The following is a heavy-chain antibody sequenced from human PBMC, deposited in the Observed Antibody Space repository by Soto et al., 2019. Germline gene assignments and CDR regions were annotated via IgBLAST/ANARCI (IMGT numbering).Heavy chain of an antibody. CDR3: ARGKVDWLLEYYYYGRDV. CDR2: INSDGSST. V-gene: IGHV3-74*01. CDR1: GFTFSSYW. D-gene: IGHD3-9*01. J-gene: IGHJ6*02. Sequence: EVQMVESGGGLVQPGGSLRLSCAASGFTFSSYWMHWVRQAPGEGPVSGSRINSDGSSTSYVDSVKGRFTISRDNAKNKLYLQMNGLRAEDTAVYYCARGKVDWLLEYYYYGRDVGGQGTTVTDSS.